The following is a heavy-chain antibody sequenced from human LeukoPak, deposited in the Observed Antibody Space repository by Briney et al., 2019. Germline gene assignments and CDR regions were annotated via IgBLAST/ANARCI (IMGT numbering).Heavy chain of an antibody. CDR1: GGSFSGYY. Sequence: PSETLSLTCAVYGGSFSGYYWSWIRQPPGKGLEWIGEINHSGSTNYNPSLKSRVTISVDTSKNQFSLKLSSVTAADTAVYYCARQGDDFWSGYSRPWGQGTLVTVSS. J-gene: IGHJ5*02. V-gene: IGHV4-34*01. D-gene: IGHD3-3*01. CDR3: ARQGDDFWSGYSRP. CDR2: INHSGST.